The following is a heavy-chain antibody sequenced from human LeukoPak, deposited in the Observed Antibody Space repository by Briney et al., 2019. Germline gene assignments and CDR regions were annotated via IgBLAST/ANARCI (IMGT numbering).Heavy chain of an antibody. V-gene: IGHV4-34*01. CDR2: INHSGST. J-gene: IGHJ5*02. D-gene: IGHD3-22*01. CDR3: ARDHYYYDSSGQDLVP. CDR1: GGSFSGYY. Sequence: SETLSLTCAVYGGSFSGYYWSWIRQPPGKGLEWIGEINHSGSTNYNPSLKSRVTISVDTSKNQFSLKLSSVTAADTAVYYCARDHYYYDSSGQDLVPWGQGTLVTVSS.